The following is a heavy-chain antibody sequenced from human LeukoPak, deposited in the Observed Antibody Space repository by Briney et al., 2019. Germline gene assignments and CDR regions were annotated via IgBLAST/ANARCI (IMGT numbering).Heavy chain of an antibody. Sequence: PSETLSLTCTVSGGSISSHYWSWIRQPPGKGLEWIGYIYYSGSTNYDPSLKSRVTISVDTSKNQFSLKLSSVTAADTAVYYCAKGMVEYDFWSGYFSGYYYYYMDVWGKGTTVTVSS. V-gene: IGHV4-59*11. D-gene: IGHD3-3*01. CDR2: IYYSGST. CDR3: AKGMVEYDFWSGYFSGYYYYYMDV. J-gene: IGHJ6*03. CDR1: GGSISSHY.